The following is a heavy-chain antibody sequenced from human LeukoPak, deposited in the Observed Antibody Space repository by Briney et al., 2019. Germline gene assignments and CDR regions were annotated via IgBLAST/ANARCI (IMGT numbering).Heavy chain of an antibody. V-gene: IGHV3-30*19. J-gene: IGHJ4*02. Sequence: GGSLRLSCAASGFTFSSYGMHWVRQAPGKGLEWVAVISYDGSNKYYADSVKGRFTISRDNSKNTLYLQMNSLRAEDTAVYYCASSRDGYSKVFDYWGQGTLVTVSS. CDR3: ASSRDGYSKVFDY. CDR2: ISYDGSNK. D-gene: IGHD5-24*01. CDR1: GFTFSSYG.